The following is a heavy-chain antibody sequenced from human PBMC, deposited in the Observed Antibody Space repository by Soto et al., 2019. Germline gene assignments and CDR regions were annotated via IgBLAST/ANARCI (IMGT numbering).Heavy chain of an antibody. Sequence: ESLQISCKGSGYNFPTYWIGWVRQMPGKGLEWMGIIYPGDSDTRYGPSFQGQVTISADKSISTAYLQWSSLKASDTAMYYCENLGSVLTTGVLVYYYASDVWGQGSTVTVSS. CDR3: ENLGSVLTTGVLVYYYASDV. CDR1: GYNFPTYW. V-gene: IGHV5-51*01. CDR2: IYPGDSDT. D-gene: IGHD3-10*01. J-gene: IGHJ6*02.